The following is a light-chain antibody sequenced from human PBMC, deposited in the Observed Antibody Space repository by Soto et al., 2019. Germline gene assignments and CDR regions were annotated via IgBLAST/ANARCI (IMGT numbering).Light chain of an antibody. J-gene: IGKJ4*01. CDR2: EAS. CDR3: QQRSNWPLT. Sequence: EIVLTQSPVTLSLSPGERATLSCRASQSVSRYLAWYQQKPGQAPRVLIYEASNRATGIPARFSGSGSGTDFTLTISSLEPEDFAVYYCQQRSNWPLTFGGGTKVEIK. CDR1: QSVSRY. V-gene: IGKV3-11*01.